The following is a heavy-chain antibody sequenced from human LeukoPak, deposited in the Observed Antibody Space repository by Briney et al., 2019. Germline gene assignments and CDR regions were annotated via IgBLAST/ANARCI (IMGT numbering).Heavy chain of an antibody. Sequence: GGTLRLSCAASGFIFSSYGMSWVRQAPGKGLEWVSAISGSGGSTYYADSVKGRFTISRDNSKNTLYLQMNNLRAEDTAVYYCAELGITMIGGVWGKGTTVTISS. J-gene: IGHJ6*04. V-gene: IGHV3-23*01. CDR2: ISGSGGST. CDR3: AELGITMIGGV. CDR1: GFIFSSYG. D-gene: IGHD3-10*02.